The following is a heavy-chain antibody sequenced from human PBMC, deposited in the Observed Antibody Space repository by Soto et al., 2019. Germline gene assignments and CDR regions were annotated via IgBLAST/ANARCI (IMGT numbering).Heavy chain of an antibody. Sequence: QVQLQQWGAGLLKPSETLSLTCAVYGGSFSGYYWSWIRQPPGKGLEWIGEINHSGSTNYNPSLKRRITTSVDTSKNQFSRKLSSVTAADTAVYYCARGAGGHDYWGQGTLVTVSS. CDR2: INHSGST. CDR3: ARGAGGHDY. V-gene: IGHV4-34*01. CDR1: GGSFSGYY. D-gene: IGHD3-16*01. J-gene: IGHJ4*02.